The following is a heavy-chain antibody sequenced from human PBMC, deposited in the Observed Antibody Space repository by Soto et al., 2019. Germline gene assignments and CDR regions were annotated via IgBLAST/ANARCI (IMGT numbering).Heavy chain of an antibody. CDR2: IRSKAYGGTT. CDR1: GFTFGDFA. D-gene: IGHD4-17*01. J-gene: IGHJ4*02. V-gene: IGHV3-49*04. CDR3: TGRLRRIDY. Sequence: GGSLRLSCTASGFTFGDFAMSWVRQAPGKGLEWVGFIRSKAYGGTTEYAASVKGRFTISRDDSKSIAYLQMNSLKTEDTAVYYCTGRLRRIDYWGQGTLVTVSS.